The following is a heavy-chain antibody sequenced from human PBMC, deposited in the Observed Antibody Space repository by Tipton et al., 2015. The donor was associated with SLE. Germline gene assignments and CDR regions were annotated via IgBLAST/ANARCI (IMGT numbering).Heavy chain of an antibody. D-gene: IGHD5-12*01. J-gene: IGHJ3*02. CDR1: GGSISSSSYY. V-gene: IGHV4-39*07. Sequence: TLSLTCTVSGGSISSSSYYWGWLRQPPGKGLEWIGSIYYSGSTYYNPSLKSRVTITVDTSKNQFSLKLSSVTDADTAVYYCAGHQRYSGDAPPWAVAFDIWGQGTMVTVPS. CDR2: IYYSGST. CDR3: AGHQRYSGDAPPWAVAFDI.